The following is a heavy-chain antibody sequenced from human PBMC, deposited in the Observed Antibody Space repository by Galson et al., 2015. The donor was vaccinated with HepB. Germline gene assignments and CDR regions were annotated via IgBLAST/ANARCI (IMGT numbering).Heavy chain of an antibody. D-gene: IGHD6-19*01. V-gene: IGHV3-30*03. CDR1: GFTFSSYG. CDR2: ISYDGSNK. Sequence: SLSLSCAASGFTFSSYGMHWVRQAPGKGLEWVAVISYDGSNKYYADSVKGRFTISRDNSKNTLYLQMNSLRAEDTAVYYCARERGPYSSGWYNYWGQGTLVTVSS. CDR3: ARERGPYSSGWYNY. J-gene: IGHJ4*02.